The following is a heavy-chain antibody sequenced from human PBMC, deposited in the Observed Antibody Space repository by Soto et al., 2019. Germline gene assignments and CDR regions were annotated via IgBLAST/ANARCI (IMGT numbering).Heavy chain of an antibody. CDR1: GGSISSYY. D-gene: IGHD1-26*01. CDR3: ARAPWELLTPYYFDY. Sequence: PSETLSLTCTVSGGSISSYYWSWIRQPPGKGLGWIGYIYYSGSTNYNPSLKSRVTISVDTSKNQFSLKLSSVTAADPAVYYWARAPWELLTPYYFDYWGPGTLGTVFS. V-gene: IGHV4-59*01. J-gene: IGHJ4*02. CDR2: IYYSGST.